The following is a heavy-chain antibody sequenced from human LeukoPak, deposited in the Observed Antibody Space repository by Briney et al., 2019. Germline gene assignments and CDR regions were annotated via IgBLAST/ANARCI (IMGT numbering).Heavy chain of an antibody. V-gene: IGHV4-39*07. CDR3: ATGGMTTFTYDY. CDR2: IYYSGST. D-gene: IGHD4-11*01. Sequence: PSETLSLTCTVSGGSISSSSYYWGWIRQPPGKGLEWIGSIYYSGSTYYNPSLKSRVTISVDTSKNQFSLKLSSVTAADTAVYYCATGGMTTFTYDYWGQGTLVTVSS. J-gene: IGHJ4*02. CDR1: GGSISSSSYY.